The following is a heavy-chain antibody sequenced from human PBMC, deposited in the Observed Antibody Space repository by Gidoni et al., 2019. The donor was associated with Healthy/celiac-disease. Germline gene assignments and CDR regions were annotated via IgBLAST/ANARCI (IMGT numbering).Heavy chain of an antibody. CDR2: IIPIFGTA. Sequence: QVQLVQSGAEVTKPGSSVKVSCKASGGTFSSYAISWGRQAPGQGLEWMRGIIPIFGTANYAQKFQGRVTITADKSTSTAYMELSSLRSEDTAVYYCARGPYYYDSSGYYYGSSHFQHWGQGTLVTVSS. V-gene: IGHV1-69*06. J-gene: IGHJ1*01. D-gene: IGHD3-22*01. CDR3: ARGPYYYDSSGYYYGSSHFQH. CDR1: GGTFSSYA.